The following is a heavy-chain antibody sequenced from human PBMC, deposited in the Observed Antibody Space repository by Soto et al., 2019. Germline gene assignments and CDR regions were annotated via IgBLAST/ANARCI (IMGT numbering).Heavy chain of an antibody. Sequence: SETLSLTCTVSGDTSTSYDWGLIRQAPGKGLEWIGHIHNSGTSTHNPSLNGRVTISIDMSKKQFSLKLTSLTSADTAVYYCARDFYDSVGYTWFDSWSQGTLVTVSS. CDR2: IHNSGTS. V-gene: IGHV4-59*01. J-gene: IGHJ5*01. CDR3: ARDFYDSVGYTWFDS. CDR1: GDTSTSYD. D-gene: IGHD3-22*01.